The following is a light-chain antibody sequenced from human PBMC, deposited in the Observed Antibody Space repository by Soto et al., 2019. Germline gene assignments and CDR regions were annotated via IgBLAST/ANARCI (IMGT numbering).Light chain of an antibody. CDR1: SSNIGAGYD. CDR2: GNS. CDR3: QSYDSSLSGVV. Sequence: QSVLTQPPSVSGAPGQRVTISCTGSSSNIGAGYDVHWYQQLPGTAPKLLIYGNSNRPSGVPDRFSGSKSGTSASLAITGLHAADESDYYLQSYDSSLSGVVFGGGTKLTVL. J-gene: IGLJ2*01. V-gene: IGLV1-40*01.